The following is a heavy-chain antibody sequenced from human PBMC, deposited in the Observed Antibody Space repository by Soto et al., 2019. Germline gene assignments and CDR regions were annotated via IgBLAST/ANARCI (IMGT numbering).Heavy chain of an antibody. V-gene: IGHV1-69*02. D-gene: IGHD3-9*01. CDR1: GGTFSSYT. J-gene: IGHJ6*02. CDR2: IIPILGIA. Sequence: GASVKVSCKASGGTFSSYTISWVRQAPGQGLEWMGRIIPILGIANYAQKFQGRVTITADKSTSTAYMELSSLRSEDTAVYYCARASYDILVRATSGMDVWGQGTTVT. CDR3: ARASYDILVRATSGMDV.